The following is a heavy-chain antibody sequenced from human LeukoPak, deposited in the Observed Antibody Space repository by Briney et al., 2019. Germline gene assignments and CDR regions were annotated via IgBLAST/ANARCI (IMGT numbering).Heavy chain of an antibody. Sequence: GESLKISCKGSGYNFASYWIAWVRQMPGKGLEWMGIIYPGDSDTRYSPSFQGQVTISADKSISSAYLQWSSLKASDTAMYYCATGASKVTTDFANYWGQGTQVAVSS. J-gene: IGHJ4*02. CDR3: ATGASKVTTDFANY. CDR2: IYPGDSDT. CDR1: GYNFASYW. V-gene: IGHV5-51*01. D-gene: IGHD4-17*01.